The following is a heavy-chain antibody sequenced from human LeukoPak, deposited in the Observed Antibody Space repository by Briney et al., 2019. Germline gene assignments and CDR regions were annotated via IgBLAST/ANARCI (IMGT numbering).Heavy chain of an antibody. CDR3: TRDIGSGDYVFFDS. Sequence: SETLSLTCTVSDASVSGYYWSWVRLPAGKGLEWIGRLYNNGSTNCNPSLKSRVTMSVDTSKNQLSLRLKSVTAADTAVYYCTRDIGSGDYVFFDSWGQGTRVIVSS. J-gene: IGHJ4*02. CDR1: DASVSGYY. D-gene: IGHD4-17*01. CDR2: LYNNGST. V-gene: IGHV4-4*07.